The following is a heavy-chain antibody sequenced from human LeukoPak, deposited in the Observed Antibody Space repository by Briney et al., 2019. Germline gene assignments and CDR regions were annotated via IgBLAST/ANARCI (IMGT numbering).Heavy chain of an antibody. CDR3: ARDQSDSGSYSDWFDP. J-gene: IGHJ5*02. CDR2: IYHSGGT. CDR1: GGSISSGGYY. V-gene: IGHV4-30-2*01. D-gene: IGHD1-26*01. Sequence: PSETLSLTCTVSGGSISSGGYYWSWIRQPPGKGLGWIGYIYHSGGTYYNPSLKSRVTISVDRSKNQFSLKLSSVTAADTAVYYCARDQSDSGSYSDWFDPWGQGTLVTVSS.